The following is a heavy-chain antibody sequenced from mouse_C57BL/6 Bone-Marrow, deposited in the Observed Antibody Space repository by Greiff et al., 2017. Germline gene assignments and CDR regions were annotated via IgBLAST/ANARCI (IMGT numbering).Heavy chain of an antibody. CDR1: GFTFSSYT. V-gene: IGHV5-9*01. CDR3: ARHGGGNYVFAFDY. CDR2: ISGGGGNT. D-gene: IGHD2-1*01. J-gene: IGHJ2*01. Sequence: EVMLVESGGGLVKPGGSLKLSCAASGFTFSSYTMSWVRQTPEKRLEWVATISGGGGNTYYPDSVKGRFTISRDNAKNTLYLQMSSLRSEDTALYYCARHGGGNYVFAFDYWGQGTTLTVSS.